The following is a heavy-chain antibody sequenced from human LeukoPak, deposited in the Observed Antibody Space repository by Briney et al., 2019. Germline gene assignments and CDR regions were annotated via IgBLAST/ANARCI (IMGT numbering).Heavy chain of an antibody. CDR2: ISWDGGST. CDR1: GFTFDDYA. D-gene: IGHD3-22*01. J-gene: IGHJ4*02. V-gene: IGHV3-43D*03. Sequence: GGSLRLSCAASGFTFDDYAMHWVRQAPGKGLEWVSLISWDGGSTYYADSVKGRFTISRDNSKNSLYLQMNSLRAEDTALYYCAKEWDYYDSSGYYGLPDYWGQGTLVTVSS. CDR3: AKEWDYYDSSGYYGLPDY.